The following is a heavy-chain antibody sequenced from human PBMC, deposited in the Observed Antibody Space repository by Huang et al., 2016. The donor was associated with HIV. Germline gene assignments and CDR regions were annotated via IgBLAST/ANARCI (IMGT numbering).Heavy chain of an antibody. D-gene: IGHD6-13*01. J-gene: IGHJ3*01. CDR3: VKERGSSRARSSFDF. V-gene: IGHV3-30*02. CDR1: GFPFSAYG. Sequence: QVRLVESGGGVVQPGASLTLSCSASGFPFSAYGMDWVRQATGKGLELVSFIRYDGNNDYLIGSVKGRFTISRDNSNNTLDLRMNSLRPEDTAVYYCVKERGSSRARSSFDFWGQGTSVIVSS. CDR2: IRYDGNND.